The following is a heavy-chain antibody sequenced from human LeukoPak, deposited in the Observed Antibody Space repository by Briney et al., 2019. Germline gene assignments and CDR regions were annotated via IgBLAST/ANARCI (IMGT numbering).Heavy chain of an antibody. D-gene: IGHD1-26*01. J-gene: IGHJ4*02. V-gene: IGHV3-21*05. CDR3: ARDFTTWGYSGLFDY. CDR2: ISSSNSYT. Sequence: PGGSLRLSCAASGFTFSSYWMHWVRQDPGKGLEWVSYISSSNSYTNYADSVKGRFAISRDNAKKSLYLEMNSLRAEDTAVYYCARDFTTWGYSGLFDYWGQGTLVTVSS. CDR1: GFTFSSYW.